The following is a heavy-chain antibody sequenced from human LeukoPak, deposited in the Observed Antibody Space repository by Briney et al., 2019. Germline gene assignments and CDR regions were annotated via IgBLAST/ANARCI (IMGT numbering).Heavy chain of an antibody. CDR2: INPSGGST. J-gene: IGHJ6*03. V-gene: IGHV1-46*01. Sequence: ASLKVSCKASGYTFTGYFVHWVRQAPGQGLEWMGIINPSGGSTSYAQKFQGRVTMTRDTSISTAYMELSRLRSDDTAVYYCARDARPNYYDSSGDYYYYMDVWGKGTMVTVSS. CDR1: GYTFTGYF. D-gene: IGHD3-22*01. CDR3: ARDARPNYYDSSGDYYYYMDV.